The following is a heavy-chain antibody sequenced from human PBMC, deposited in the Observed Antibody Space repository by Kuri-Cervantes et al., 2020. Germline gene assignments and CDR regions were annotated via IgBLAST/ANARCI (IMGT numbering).Heavy chain of an antibody. J-gene: IGHJ4*02. Sequence: SETLSLTCAVYGGSFSGYYWSWIRQPPGKGLEWIGETNHSGSTNYNPSLKSRVTISIDTSKNQFSLKLSSVAAADTAVYYCARGLGYNILTGYYRDYWGQGTLVTVSS. CDR3: ARGLGYNILTGYYRDY. CDR2: TNHSGST. V-gene: IGHV4-34*01. CDR1: GGSFSGYY. D-gene: IGHD3-9*01.